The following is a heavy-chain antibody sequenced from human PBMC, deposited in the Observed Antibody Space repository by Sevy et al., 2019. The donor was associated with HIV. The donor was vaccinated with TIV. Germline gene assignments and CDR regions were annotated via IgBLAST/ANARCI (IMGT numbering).Heavy chain of an antibody. CDR3: AGQTSGWYDWVDP. Sequence: ASVKVSCKDSAYNFIDYYIHWVRQAPGQGLEWIGRINPTRGGRKYPHKFQGRVTVTIDMSVSTAYMELTRLTSDDTAIYYCAGQTSGWYDWVDPWGPGTLVTVSS. J-gene: IGHJ5*02. CDR1: AYNFIDYY. CDR2: INPTRGGR. D-gene: IGHD6-19*01. V-gene: IGHV1-2*06.